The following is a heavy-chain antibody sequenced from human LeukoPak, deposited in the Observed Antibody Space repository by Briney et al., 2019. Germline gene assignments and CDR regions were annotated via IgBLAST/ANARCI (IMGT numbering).Heavy chain of an antibody. CDR1: GSTFTRYW. D-gene: IGHD5-12*01. CDR3: TTIRPDY. CDR2: IKSDDSST. Sequence: GGSLRFSCAASGSTFTRYWMLWVGQAPRTWLVWVSRIKSDDSSTDYADSVKGRFTISRDNAKNTLYLQMNSLRAEDTAVYYCTTIRPDYWGQGTLVTVSS. V-gene: IGHV3-74*01. J-gene: IGHJ4*02.